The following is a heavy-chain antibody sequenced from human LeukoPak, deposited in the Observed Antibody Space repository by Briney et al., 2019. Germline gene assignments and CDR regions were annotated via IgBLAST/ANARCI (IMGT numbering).Heavy chain of an antibody. D-gene: IGHD6-13*01. CDR3: ARDQGSSWYTDY. J-gene: IGHJ4*02. CDR2: ISSSSTTI. V-gene: IGHV3-48*04. CDR1: GFIFSSHS. Sequence: GGSLRLSCAASGFIFSSHSMNWVRQAPGKGLQWVSYISSSSTTIHYADSVKGRFTISRDNAKNSLYLQMNSLRAEDTAVYYCARDQGSSWYTDYWGQGTLVTVSS.